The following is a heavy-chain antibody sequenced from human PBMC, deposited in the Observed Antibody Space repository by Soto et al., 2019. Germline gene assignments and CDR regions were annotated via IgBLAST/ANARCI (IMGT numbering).Heavy chain of an antibody. CDR1: GDSLSSGGHY. Sequence: SPSLTCTVSGDSLSSGGHYWSWIRQHPGKGLEWTGHIYDSVNTYYSPSLRSRVTISADMSKNQFSLNLRSVTAADTAVYYCARVDHRGYFAILTDYWGQGTLVTVSS. CDR2: IYDSVNT. D-gene: IGHD3-9*01. V-gene: IGHV4-31*03. J-gene: IGHJ4*02. CDR3: ARVDHRGYFAILTDY.